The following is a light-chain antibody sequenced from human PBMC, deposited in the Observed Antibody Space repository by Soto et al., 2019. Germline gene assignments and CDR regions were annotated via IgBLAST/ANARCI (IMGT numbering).Light chain of an antibody. CDR3: QQYNNWPRT. CDR2: GAS. CDR1: QSVSNN. V-gene: IGKV3D-15*01. Sequence: EIVLTQSPGTLSRSPGERASLSCRSSQSVSNNYLAWYQQKPGQAPRLLIYGASNRATGIPARFSGSGSGTEFTLTISSLQSEDFAVYYCQQYNNWPRTFGQGTKVDIK. J-gene: IGKJ1*01.